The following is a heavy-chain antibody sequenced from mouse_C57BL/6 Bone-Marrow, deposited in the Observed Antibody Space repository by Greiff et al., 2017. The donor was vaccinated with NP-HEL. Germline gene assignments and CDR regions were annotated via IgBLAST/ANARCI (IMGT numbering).Heavy chain of an antibody. CDR2: INPGSGGT. D-gene: IGHD3-2*02. J-gene: IGHJ2*01. V-gene: IGHV1-54*01. CDR3: ARGRSGLDD. Sequence: QVQLKQSGAELVRPGTSVKVSCKASGYAFTNYLIEWVKQRPGQGLEWIGVINPGSGGTNYNEKVKGKATLTADKSASTAYMQLSSLTSEDSAVYFCARGRSGLDDWGQGTTLTVSS. CDR1: GYAFTNYL.